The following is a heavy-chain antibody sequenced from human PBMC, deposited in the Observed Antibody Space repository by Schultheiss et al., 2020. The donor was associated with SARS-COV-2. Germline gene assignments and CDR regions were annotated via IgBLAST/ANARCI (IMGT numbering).Heavy chain of an antibody. D-gene: IGHD1-26*01. J-gene: IGHJ4*02. CDR1: GFTFSSYE. V-gene: IGHV3-21*01. CDR3: PRDQAWDLTHIYDY. CDR2: ISASSSYI. Sequence: GESLKISCAASGFTFSSYEMTWVRQAPGKGLEWVSSISASSSYILYADSVKGRFTISRDNAKNSLYLQMNSLSPGDTAIYYCPRDQAWDLTHIYDYWGQGTQVTVSS.